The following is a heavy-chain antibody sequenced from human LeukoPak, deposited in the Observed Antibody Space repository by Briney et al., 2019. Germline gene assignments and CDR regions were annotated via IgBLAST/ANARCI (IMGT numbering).Heavy chain of an antibody. CDR1: GASISSTSYY. V-gene: IGHV4-39*01. Sequence: PSETLSLTCTVSGASISSTSYYWGWIRQPPGKDLEWIGSVYYNGNTYYSPSLKSRVTISVDTSKNHFSLKLTSVTAADTAVYYCARHGEYQLLYSNWFDPWGQGTLVTVSS. D-gene: IGHD2-2*02. J-gene: IGHJ5*02. CDR3: ARHGEYQLLYSNWFDP. CDR2: VYYNGNT.